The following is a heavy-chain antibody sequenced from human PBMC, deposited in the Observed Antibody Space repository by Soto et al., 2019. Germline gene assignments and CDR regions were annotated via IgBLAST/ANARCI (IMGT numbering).Heavy chain of an antibody. J-gene: IGHJ6*02. V-gene: IGHV3-21*01. CDR1: GFTFRSYS. CDR2: ISSSSSNI. D-gene: IGHD3-10*01. Sequence: GGTLRLSCAASGFTFRSYSKNWVRQAQGKGMEWVSSISSSSSNIYYADSVKGRFTISRDKAKNSLYLQMKSLRDEDTAVYYCAREGITAWVYGVDVWGRGTTVTVSS. CDR3: AREGITAWVYGVDV.